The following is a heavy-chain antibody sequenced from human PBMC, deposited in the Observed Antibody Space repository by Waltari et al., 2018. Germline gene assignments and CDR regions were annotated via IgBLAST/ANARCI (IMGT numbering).Heavy chain of an antibody. J-gene: IGHJ6*02. CDR2: ISYDGSNE. CDR3: VKWDYSGSGFSHFYPMDV. Sequence: QVQLVESGGGMVQPGRSLRLSCVASGFRLSNYGRHWVRQAPGKGLEWVAFISYDGSNEYYRDSVKGRFTISRDNSKNRLSLQMNSLTPEDTAVYHCVKWDYSGSGFSHFYPMDVWGQGTTVTVS. V-gene: IGHV3-30*18. D-gene: IGHD3-10*01. CDR1: GFRLSNYG.